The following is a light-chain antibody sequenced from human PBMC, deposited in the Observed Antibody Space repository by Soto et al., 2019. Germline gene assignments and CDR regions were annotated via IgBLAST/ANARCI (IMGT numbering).Light chain of an antibody. CDR1: QSLLHSDGKTY. CDR3: MQAIDIPWT. J-gene: IGKJ1*01. CDR2: EVS. V-gene: IGKV2-29*03. Sequence: ILMTQTPLSLYIIPGQTASISCKSSQSLLHSDGKTYFYWYVQKAGQAPKPLIYEVSNRFSGVPERFSGSGSRTDFTLKISRVEADDVGIYYCMQAIDIPWTFGQGTKVDIK.